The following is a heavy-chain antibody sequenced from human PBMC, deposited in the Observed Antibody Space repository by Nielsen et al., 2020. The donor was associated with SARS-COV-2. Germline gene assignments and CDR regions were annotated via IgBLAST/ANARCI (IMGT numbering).Heavy chain of an antibody. CDR3: AREVTTGWGYYYGMDV. Sequence: GGSLRLPCAASGFTFSTYAMSGARQAPGKGLEWVAVIWYDGSNKYYADSVQGRFTISRDNSKNTLYLQMNSLRAEDTAVYYCAREVTTGWGYYYGMDVWGQGTTVTVSS. J-gene: IGHJ6*02. CDR2: IWYDGSNK. CDR1: GFTFSTYA. V-gene: IGHV3-33*08. D-gene: IGHD4-11*01.